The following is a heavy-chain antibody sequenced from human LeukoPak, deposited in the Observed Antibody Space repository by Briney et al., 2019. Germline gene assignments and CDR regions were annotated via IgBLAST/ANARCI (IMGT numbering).Heavy chain of an antibody. J-gene: IGHJ4*02. CDR2: IFYSGTT. CDR3: ASENCSGTSCSSFDY. Sequence: SETLSLTCTVSGGPISSRSYYWGSIRQPPGKGLEWIGRIFYSGTTYYNPSLNSRVTISVDSSKTQFSLRLSSGTAADTAVYYAASENCSGTSCSSFDYWGQGTLVTVAS. V-gene: IGHV4-39*01. D-gene: IGHD2-2*01. CDR1: GGPISSRSYY.